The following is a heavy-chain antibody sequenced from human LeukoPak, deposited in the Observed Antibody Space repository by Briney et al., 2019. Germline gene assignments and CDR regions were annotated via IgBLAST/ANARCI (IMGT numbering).Heavy chain of an antibody. J-gene: IGHJ6*01. CDR1: GGSLTRSK. CDR3: AAAQIDWLRAPGTLTYSHS. V-gene: IGHV4-59*01. Sequence: SETLSLTCSVSGGSLTRSKWRWVRHFPGKGREWIGYVHHRGTAMYNPTHESRGAMSSDTAENPCSLIIWSVTAADPTLCYCAAAQIDWLRAPGTLTYSHSWGPGAQVT. CDR2: VHHRGTA. D-gene: IGHD3-9*01.